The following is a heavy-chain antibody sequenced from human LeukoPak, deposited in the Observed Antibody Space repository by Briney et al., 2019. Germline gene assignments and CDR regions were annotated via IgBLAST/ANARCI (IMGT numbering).Heavy chain of an antibody. V-gene: IGHV7-4-1*02. Sequence: ASVKVSCKASGYTFTTYAMNWVRQAPGQGLEWMGWINTYTGNPTYAQGFTGRFVFSLDTSVSTAYLQISSLKAEDTAVFYCARDFSPMGHAFDIWGQGTMVTVSS. J-gene: IGHJ3*02. CDR1: GYTFTTYA. CDR2: INTYTGNP. CDR3: ARDFSPMGHAFDI. D-gene: IGHD1-26*01.